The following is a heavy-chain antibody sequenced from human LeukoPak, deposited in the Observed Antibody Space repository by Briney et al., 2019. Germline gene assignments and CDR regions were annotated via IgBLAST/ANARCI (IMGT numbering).Heavy chain of an antibody. J-gene: IGHJ4*02. CDR2: ISSSGSTI. Sequence: GGSLRLSCAASGFTFSSYEMNWVRQAPGKGLEWVSYISSSGSTIYYADSVKGRFTISRDNAKNSLYLQMDSLRAEDTAVYYCASSTIFGVVIAYWGQGTLVTVSS. D-gene: IGHD3-3*01. V-gene: IGHV3-48*03. CDR3: ASSTIFGVVIAY. CDR1: GFTFSSYE.